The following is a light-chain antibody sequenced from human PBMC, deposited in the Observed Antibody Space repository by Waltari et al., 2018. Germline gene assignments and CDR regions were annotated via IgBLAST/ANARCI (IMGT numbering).Light chain of an antibody. CDR2: SNT. V-gene: IGLV1-44*01. CDR1: SSNIGSNP. Sequence: QSVLPQPPSASGTPGQRVTISCSGGSSNIGSNPVTWYQQLPGTAPKLLIYSNTPRPSGVPDLFSGARSGTSASLAISGLQSEDEADYSCAAWDDSLTGVVFGGGTKLTVL. CDR3: AAWDDSLTGVV. J-gene: IGLJ2*01.